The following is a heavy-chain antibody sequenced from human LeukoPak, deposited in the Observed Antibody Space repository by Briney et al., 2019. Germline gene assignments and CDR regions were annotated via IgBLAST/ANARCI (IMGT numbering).Heavy chain of an antibody. CDR3: ASAYSETYSSHFDY. CDR2: IYPGDSDT. D-gene: IGHD1-26*01. J-gene: IGHJ4*02. CDR1: GYRFTNFW. Sequence: GESLKISCQGSGYRFTNFWIGWVRQMPGKGLEWMGIIYPGDSDTRYSPSFQGQVTISADRSISTAYLQWSSLKASDTAMYYCASAYSETYSSHFDYWGQGTLVTVSS. V-gene: IGHV5-51*01.